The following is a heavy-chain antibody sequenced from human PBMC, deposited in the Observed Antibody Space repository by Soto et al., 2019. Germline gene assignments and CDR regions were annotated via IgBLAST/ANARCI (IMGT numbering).Heavy chain of an antibody. CDR2: ISGSGGST. J-gene: IGHJ3*02. CDR1: GVTFSSYA. CDR3: AKDPGTYGGNDAVDI. Sequence: EVQLLESGGGLVQPGGSLRLSCAASGVTFSSYAMSWVRQAPGKGLEVVSAISGSGGSTYYADSVKGRFTISRDNSKSTLYLQMNSLRAEDTAVYYCAKDPGTYGGNDAVDIWGQVTMVTVSS. V-gene: IGHV3-23*01. D-gene: IGHD1-7*01.